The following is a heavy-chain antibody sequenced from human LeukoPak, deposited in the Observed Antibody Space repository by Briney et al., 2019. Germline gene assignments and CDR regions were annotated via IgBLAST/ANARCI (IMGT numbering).Heavy chain of an antibody. CDR2: ISSSGSTI. V-gene: IGHV3-48*03. CDR1: GFTFGDYA. CDR3: ARQALAYCGGDCSVGAFDI. Sequence: TGGSLRLSCTASGFTFGDYAMSWVRQAPGKGLEWVSYISSSGSTIYYADSVKGRFTISRDNAKNSLYLQMNSLRAEDTAVYYCARQALAYCGGDCSVGAFDIWGQGTMVTVSS. D-gene: IGHD2-21*02. J-gene: IGHJ3*02.